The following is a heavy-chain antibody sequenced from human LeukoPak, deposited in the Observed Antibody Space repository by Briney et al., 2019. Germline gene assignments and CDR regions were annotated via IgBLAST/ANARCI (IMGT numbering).Heavy chain of an antibody. CDR2: ISAYNGNT. V-gene: IGHV1-18*01. D-gene: IGHD1-26*01. Sequence: ASVTVSCTASGYTFTSYAMHWVRQAPGQRLEWMGWISAYNGNTNYAQKLQGRVIMTTDTSTSTAYMELGSLRSDDTAVYYCARDRSRWELASGYWGQGTLVTVSS. CDR3: ARDRSRWELASGY. CDR1: GYTFTSYA. J-gene: IGHJ4*02.